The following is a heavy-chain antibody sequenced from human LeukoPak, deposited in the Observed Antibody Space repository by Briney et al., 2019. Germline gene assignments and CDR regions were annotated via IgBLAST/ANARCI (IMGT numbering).Heavy chain of an antibody. CDR1: GGSFSGYY. CDR2: INHSGST. D-gene: IGHD3-10*01. J-gene: IGHJ3*02. Sequence: PSETLSLTCAVYGGSFSGYYWSWIRQPPGKGLEWIGEINHSGSTNYNPSLKSRVTISVDTSKNQFSLKLSSVTAADTALYYCASLARYYYGSGSYYRPWDAFDIWGQGTMVTVSS. CDR3: ASLARYYYGSGSYYRPWDAFDI. V-gene: IGHV4-34*01.